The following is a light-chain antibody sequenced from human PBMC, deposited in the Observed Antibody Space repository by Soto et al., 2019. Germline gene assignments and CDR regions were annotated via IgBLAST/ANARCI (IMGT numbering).Light chain of an antibody. V-gene: IGKV3-15*01. CDR2: GTS. J-gene: IGKJ2*01. Sequence: EIVMTQSPATLSVSPGERATLSCRASQSVGNYLAWYQQKPGQAPRLLMYGTSTRATGIPARFSGSGSGTEFTITISSLQSEDFAVYYCQQSNKWPLTFGQGTRLEIK. CDR1: QSVGNY. CDR3: QQSNKWPLT.